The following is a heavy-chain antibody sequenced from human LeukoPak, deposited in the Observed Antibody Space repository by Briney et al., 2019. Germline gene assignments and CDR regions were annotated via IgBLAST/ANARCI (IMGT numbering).Heavy chain of an antibody. V-gene: IGHV3-15*01. CDR3: TPVMVEDRGF. D-gene: IGHD2-21*01. CDR2: IKSNNDGGTT. CDR1: GFIFNKAW. J-gene: IGHJ4*02. Sequence: PGGSLRLSCAASGFIFNKAWMNWVRQAPGKGPEWVGRIKSNNDGGTTDYASPVEGRFIISRDDSKNTTYLQMNRLIIDDTAIYYCTPVMVEDRGFWGQGTLVTVSS.